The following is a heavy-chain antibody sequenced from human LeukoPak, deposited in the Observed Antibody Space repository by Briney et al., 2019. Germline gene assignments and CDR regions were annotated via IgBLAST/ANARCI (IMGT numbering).Heavy chain of an antibody. V-gene: IGHV4-61*02. J-gene: IGHJ4*02. CDR3: ARHSSSRYYFDH. D-gene: IGHD6-6*01. CDR2: VYTNGGT. Sequence: PSQTLSLTCTVFGGSISSASYYWSWIRQPAGKGLEWIGRVYTNGGTNYNPSLKSRVTISKDTSNNQFSLKLTSMTAADTAVYYCARHSSSRYYFDHWGQGTLVTVSS. CDR1: GGSISSASYY.